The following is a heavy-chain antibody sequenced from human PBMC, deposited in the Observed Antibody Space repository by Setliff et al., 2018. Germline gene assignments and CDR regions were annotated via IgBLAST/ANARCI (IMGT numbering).Heavy chain of an antibody. J-gene: IGHJ5*02. CDR1: GGSISSGGYY. CDR2: IYYSGSTS. D-gene: IGHD3-22*01. V-gene: IGHV4-31*03. Sequence: TLSLTCTVSGGSISSGGYYWSWIRQHPGKGLEWIGYIYYSGSTSYYNPSLQSRVTISVDTSKNQFSLKLTSLNAADSAVYYCARASHSYGSPNWFDPWGPGTLVTVSS. CDR3: ARASHSYGSPNWFDP.